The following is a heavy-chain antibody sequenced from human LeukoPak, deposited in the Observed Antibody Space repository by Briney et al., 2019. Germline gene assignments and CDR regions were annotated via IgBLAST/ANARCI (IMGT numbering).Heavy chain of an antibody. Sequence: ASVKVSCKASGYTFTSYGISWVRQAPGQGLEWMGWISVYNGNTNYAQKLQGRVTMTTDTSTSTAYMELKSLRSDDTAVSYCARGSYGSGTSYRYYYYGMDVWGQGTTVTVSS. CDR2: ISVYNGNT. J-gene: IGHJ6*02. D-gene: IGHD3-10*01. CDR3: ARGSYGSGTSYRYYYYGMDV. CDR1: GYTFTSYG. V-gene: IGHV1-18*01.